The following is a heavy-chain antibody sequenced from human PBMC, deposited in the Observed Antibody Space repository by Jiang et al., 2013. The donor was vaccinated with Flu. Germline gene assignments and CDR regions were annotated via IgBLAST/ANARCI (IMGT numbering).Heavy chain of an antibody. CDR3: ARLAILTGYDYYYGMDV. D-gene: IGHD3-9*01. J-gene: IGHJ6*01. V-gene: IGHV4-39*01. Sequence: GPGLVKPSETLSLTCTVSGGSISSSSYYWGWIRQPPGKGLEWIGSIYYSGSTYYNPSLKSRVTISVDTSKNQFSLKLSSVTAADTAVYYCARLAILTGYDYYYGMDVWGPRDHGHRLL. CDR1: GGSISSSSYY. CDR2: IYYSGST.